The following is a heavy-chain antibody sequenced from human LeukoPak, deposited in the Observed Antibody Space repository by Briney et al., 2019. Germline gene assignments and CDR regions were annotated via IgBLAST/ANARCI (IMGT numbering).Heavy chain of an antibody. CDR1: GGSFSGYY. V-gene: IGHV4-34*01. CDR3: ARALSATRDV. D-gene: IGHD1-1*01. J-gene: IGHJ6*04. Sequence: SETLSLTCAVYGGSFSGYYWSWMRQPPGKGLEWIGEINHSGSTNYNPSLKSRVTISVDTSKNQFSLKLSSATAADTAVYYCARALSATRDVWSKGTTVTVSS. CDR2: INHSGST.